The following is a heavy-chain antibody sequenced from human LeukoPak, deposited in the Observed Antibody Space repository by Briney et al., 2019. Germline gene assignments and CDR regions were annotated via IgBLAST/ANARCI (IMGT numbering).Heavy chain of an antibody. CDR3: ANFYYYDSSGPWDY. V-gene: IGHV3-30-3*01. D-gene: IGHD3-22*01. CDR2: ISYDGSNK. J-gene: IGHJ4*02. CDR1: GFTFSSYA. Sequence: GGSLRLSCAASGFTFSSYAMHWVRQAPGKGLEWVAVISYDGSNKYYADSVKGRFTISRDNSKNTLYLQMNSLRAEDTAVYYCANFYYYDSSGPWDYWGQGTLVTVSS.